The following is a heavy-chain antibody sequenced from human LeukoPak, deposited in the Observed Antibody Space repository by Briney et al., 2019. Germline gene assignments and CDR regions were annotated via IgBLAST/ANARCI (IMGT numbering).Heavy chain of an antibody. J-gene: IGHJ6*02. CDR2: ISSSGSTI. CDR1: GFTFSDYY. Sequence: PGGSLRLSCAASGFTFSDYYMSWIRQAPGKGLEWVSYISSSGSTIYYADSVKGRFTISRDNAKNSLYLQMNSLRAEDTAVYYCARDCSSTSCYLGMDVWGQGTTVTVSS. V-gene: IGHV3-11*01. CDR3: ARDCSSTSCYLGMDV. D-gene: IGHD2-2*01.